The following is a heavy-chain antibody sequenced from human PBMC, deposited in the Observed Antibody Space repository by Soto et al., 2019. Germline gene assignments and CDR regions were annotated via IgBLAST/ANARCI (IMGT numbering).Heavy chain of an antibody. CDR2: IYPGDSDT. CDR3: ASQKLWMATINNDAFDI. D-gene: IGHD2-21*01. CDR1: GYTFSTYW. V-gene: IGHV5-51*01. J-gene: IGHJ3*02. Sequence: HGESLKISCNASGYTFSTYWIGWVRQMPGRGLEWMGFIYPGDSDTSYSPSFQGQVTISADKSTSTGYLQWSSLKASDTAMYYCASQKLWMATINNDAFDIWGQGTMVTASS.